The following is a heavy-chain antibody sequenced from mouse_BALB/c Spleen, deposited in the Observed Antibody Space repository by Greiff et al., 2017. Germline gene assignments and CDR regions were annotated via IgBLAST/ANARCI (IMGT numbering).Heavy chain of an antibody. CDR1: GFNIKDTY. Sequence: EVQLQQSGAELVKPGASVKLSCTASGFNIKDTYMHWVKQRPEQGLEWIGRIDPANGNTKYDPKFQGKATITADTSSNTAYLQLSSLTSEDTAVYYCASITTVRYFDVWGAGTTVTVSS. CDR2: IDPANGNT. CDR3: ASITTVRYFDV. D-gene: IGHD1-1*01. V-gene: IGHV14-3*02. J-gene: IGHJ1*01.